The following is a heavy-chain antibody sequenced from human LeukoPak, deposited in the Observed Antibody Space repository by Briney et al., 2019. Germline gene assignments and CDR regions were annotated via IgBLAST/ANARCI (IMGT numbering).Heavy chain of an antibody. J-gene: IGHJ4*02. CDR1: GFPFSRYT. CDR3: GRVVVRSGTLDS. V-gene: IGHV3-21*04. Sequence: PGGSLRLSCAASGFPFSRYTMNWVRQAPGKGLEWVSSISSSRGYIYYADSVKGRFTISRDNAKNSLYLQMNSLRVEDTAVYYCGRVVVRSGTLDSWGQGTLVTVSS. D-gene: IGHD2-15*01. CDR2: ISSSRGYI.